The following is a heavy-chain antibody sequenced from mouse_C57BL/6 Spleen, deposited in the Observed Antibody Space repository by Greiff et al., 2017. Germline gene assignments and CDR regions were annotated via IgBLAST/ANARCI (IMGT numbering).Heavy chain of an antibody. CDR2: IDPSDSYT. J-gene: IGHJ3*01. CDR3: ARNYYGSSPPFAY. CDR1: GYTFTSYW. V-gene: IGHV1-69*01. Sequence: QVQLQQPGAELVMPGASVKLSCKASGYTFTSYWMHWVKQRPGQGLEWIGEIDPSDSYTNYNQKFKGKSTLTVDKSSSTAYMQLSSLTSEDSAVYYCARNYYGSSPPFAYWGQGTLVTVSA. D-gene: IGHD1-1*01.